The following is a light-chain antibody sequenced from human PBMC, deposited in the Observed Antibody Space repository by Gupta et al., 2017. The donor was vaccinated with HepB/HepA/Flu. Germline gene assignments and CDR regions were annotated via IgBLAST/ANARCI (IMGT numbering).Light chain of an antibody. V-gene: IGLV3-21*03. J-gene: IGLJ2*01. CDR1: NIASKS. CDR3: QVWDSSSDHRV. Sequence: SYVLTQPPSVSVAPGKTARITCGGNNIASKSVHWFQQKPGQAPVLVVCDDSDRPSGNPERFSGANSGNTATLTISRVEAGDEADYYCQVWDSSSDHRVFGGGTKLTVL. CDR2: DDS.